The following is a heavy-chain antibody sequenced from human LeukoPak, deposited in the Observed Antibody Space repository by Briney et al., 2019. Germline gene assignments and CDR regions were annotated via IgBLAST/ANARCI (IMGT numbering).Heavy chain of an antibody. CDR3: ARYSSGWYLDYYYGMDV. J-gene: IGHJ6*02. V-gene: IGHV1-69*13. CDR1: GGTFSSYA. D-gene: IGHD6-19*01. Sequence: GASVKVSCTASGGTFSSYAISWVRQAPGQGLEWMGGIIPIFGTANYAQKFQGRVTITADESTSTAYMELSSLRSEDTAVYYCARYSSGWYLDYYYGMDVWGQGTTVTVSS. CDR2: IIPIFGTA.